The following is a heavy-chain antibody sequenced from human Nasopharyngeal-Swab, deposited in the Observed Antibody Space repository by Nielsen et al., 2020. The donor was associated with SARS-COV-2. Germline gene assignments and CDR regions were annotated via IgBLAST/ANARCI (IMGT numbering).Heavy chain of an antibody. Sequence: SETLSHTCTVSGGSISSSRYYWGWIRQPPGKGLEWIGSIYYSGSTYCDPSLKSRVTISVDTSKNQFSLKLSSVTAADTAVYYCARARTRVTTFDYWGQGTLVTVSS. CDR2: IYYSGST. V-gene: IGHV4-39*07. D-gene: IGHD4-17*01. CDR1: GGSISSSRYY. J-gene: IGHJ4*02. CDR3: ARARTRVTTFDY.